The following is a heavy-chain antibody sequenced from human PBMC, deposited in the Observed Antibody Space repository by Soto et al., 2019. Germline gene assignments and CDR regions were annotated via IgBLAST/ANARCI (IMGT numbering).Heavy chain of an antibody. CDR3: ARHTPAISISDH. V-gene: IGHV4-59*01. CDR2: IYYSGST. D-gene: IGHD2-15*01. Sequence: SETLSLTCTVTGGSISTFLWNWIRQPPGKGLEWIGSIYYSGSTNYNPSLNSRVTISVDTSKNQFSLKLNSVTAADTAVYYCARHTPAISISDHWGQGTLVTVSS. CDR1: GGSISTFL. J-gene: IGHJ4*02.